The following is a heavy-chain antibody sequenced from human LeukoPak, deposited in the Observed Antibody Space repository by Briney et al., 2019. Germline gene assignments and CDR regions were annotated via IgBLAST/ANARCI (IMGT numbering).Heavy chain of an antibody. CDR3: ASRAIFGVVIMDY. D-gene: IGHD3-3*01. CDR2: NSSSGTTI. J-gene: IGHJ4*02. V-gene: IGHV3-48*03. CDR1: GLTFRSYE. Sequence: GGSLRLLCTPSGLTFRSYEMRWVRQAPGKGLEWVSYNSSSGTTIYYADSVKGRFTISRDNAKNSVYVQMNSLIAEAAAVYYCASRAIFGVVIMDYWGQGTLVTVS.